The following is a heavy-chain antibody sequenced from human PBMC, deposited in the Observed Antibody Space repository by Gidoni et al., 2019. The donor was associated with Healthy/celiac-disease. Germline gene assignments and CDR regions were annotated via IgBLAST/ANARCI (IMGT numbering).Heavy chain of an antibody. Sequence: EVQLVESGGGLVQPGGSLRLSCAASGFTFSSYEMNWVRQAPGKGLEWVSYISSSGSTIYYADSVKGRFTISRDNAKNSLYLQMNSLRAEDTAVYYCARGSGLIGWFDPWGQGTLVTVSS. J-gene: IGHJ5*02. CDR3: ARGSGLIGWFDP. CDR1: GFTFSSYE. CDR2: ISSSGSTI. V-gene: IGHV3-48*03. D-gene: IGHD3-10*01.